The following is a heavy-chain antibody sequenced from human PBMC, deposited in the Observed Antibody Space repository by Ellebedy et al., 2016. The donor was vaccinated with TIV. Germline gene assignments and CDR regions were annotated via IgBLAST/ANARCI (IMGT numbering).Heavy chain of an antibody. J-gene: IGHJ4*02. CDR2: INHSGST. CDR3: ARVQVTTLEGPIDY. CDR1: GFTFSNHN. V-gene: IGHV4-34*01. D-gene: IGHD4-23*01. Sequence: ESLKISCAASGFTFSNHNMNWIRQPPGKGLEWIGEINHSGSTNYNPSLKSRVTISVDTSKNQFSLKLSSVTAADTAVYYCARVQVTTLEGPIDYWGQGTLVTVSS.